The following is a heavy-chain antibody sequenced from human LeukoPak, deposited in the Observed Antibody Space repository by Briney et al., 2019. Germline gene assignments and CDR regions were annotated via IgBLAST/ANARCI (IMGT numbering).Heavy chain of an antibody. V-gene: IGHV4-59*11. Sequence: PSETLSLTCTVSGGSISSHYWSWILQPPGKRLEWIGYIYYSGSTNYNPSLKSRVTISVDTSKNQFSLKLSSVTAADTAVYYCARARYDFWSGYYIWDYWGQGTLVTVSS. CDR2: IYYSGST. J-gene: IGHJ4*02. CDR3: ARARYDFWSGYYIWDY. CDR1: GGSISSHY. D-gene: IGHD3-3*01.